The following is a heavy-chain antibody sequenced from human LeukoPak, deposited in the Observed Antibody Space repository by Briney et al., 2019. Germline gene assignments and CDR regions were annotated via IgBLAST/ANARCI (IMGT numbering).Heavy chain of an antibody. Sequence: SETLSLTCTVSGGSISSSSYYWGWIRQPPGKGLEWIGSIYYSGSTYYNPSLKSRVTISVDTSKNQFSLKLSSVTAADTAVYYCASCCFRSSHAYYYYYYMDVWGKGTTVTVSS. CDR1: GGSISSSSYY. J-gene: IGHJ6*03. CDR3: ASCCFRSSHAYYYYYYMDV. V-gene: IGHV4-39*07. CDR2: IYYSGST. D-gene: IGHD6-13*01.